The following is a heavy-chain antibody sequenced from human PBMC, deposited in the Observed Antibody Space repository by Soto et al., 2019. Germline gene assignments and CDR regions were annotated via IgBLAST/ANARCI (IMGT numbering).Heavy chain of an antibody. CDR3: ARGDCSGGSCPWGY. Sequence: QVQLQESGPGLVKPSETLSLTCTVSGGSISSYYWSWIRQPPGKGLEWIGYIYYSGSTNFNPSLKSRVTISVDTSKNQCSLRLSSVTAADTAVYYCARGDCSGGSCPWGYWGQGTLVTVSS. D-gene: IGHD2-15*01. V-gene: IGHV4-59*01. J-gene: IGHJ4*02. CDR2: IYYSGST. CDR1: GGSISSYY.